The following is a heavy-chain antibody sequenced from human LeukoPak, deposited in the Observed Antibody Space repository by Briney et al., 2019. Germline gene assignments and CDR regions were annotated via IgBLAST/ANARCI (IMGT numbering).Heavy chain of an antibody. Sequence: PGGSLTLSCAASGFTFSVYWMHWVRHVPGKGLVWVSCIHREGTPTIYEDSVNGRFTNSRDNGKNTLYLHMNSLRADDTAVYYCARDSDWLLFDYWGQGTLVTVSS. J-gene: IGHJ4*02. CDR3: ARDSDWLLFDY. CDR2: IHREGTPT. V-gene: IGHV3-74*01. CDR1: GFTFSVYW. D-gene: IGHD3-9*01.